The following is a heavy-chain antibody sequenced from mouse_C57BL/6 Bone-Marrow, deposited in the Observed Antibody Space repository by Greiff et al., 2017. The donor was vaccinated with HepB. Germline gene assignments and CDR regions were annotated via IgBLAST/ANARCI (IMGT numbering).Heavy chain of an antibody. CDR1: GFTFNDYQ. CDR2: IRNKANGYTT. CDR3: VKAVAAGSSYTWFAY. Sequence: EVKVVESGGGLVQPGASLRLSCAASGFTFNDYQMSWVRQAPGKAPEWLALIRNKANGYTTEYTASVKGRFTISRDNSQNILYLQMNTLSAEDSATYYCVKAVAAGSSYTWFAYWGQGTLVTVSA. V-gene: IGHV7-4*01. D-gene: IGHD1-1*01. J-gene: IGHJ3*01.